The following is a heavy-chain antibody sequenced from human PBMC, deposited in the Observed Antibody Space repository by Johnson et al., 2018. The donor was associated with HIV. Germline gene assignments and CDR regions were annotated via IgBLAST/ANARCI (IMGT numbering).Heavy chain of an antibody. CDR3: ARAIFGVVMGQNAFDI. J-gene: IGHJ3*02. CDR2: ISTSGSTR. CDR1: GFTFSDYY. D-gene: IGHD3-3*01. Sequence: QVQLVESGGGVVQPGRSLRLSCAASGFTFSDYYMSWIRQAPGKGLEWVSYISTSGSTRYYADSMKGRFTISRDNAKNSLYLQMNSLRAEDTAVYYCARAIFGVVMGQNAFDIWGQGTMVTVSS. V-gene: IGHV3-11*04.